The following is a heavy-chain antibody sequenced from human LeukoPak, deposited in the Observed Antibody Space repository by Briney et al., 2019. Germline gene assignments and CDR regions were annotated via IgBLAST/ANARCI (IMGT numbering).Heavy chain of an antibody. V-gene: IGHV3-21*01. D-gene: IGHD3-22*01. CDR1: GFTFSSDS. J-gene: IGHJ4*02. CDR2: ISSSGRYI. CDR3: AREGGYDSSGYYY. Sequence: GGSLRLSCAASGFTFSSDSMNWVRQAPGKGLEWVSSISSSGRYIYYADSMEGRFTISRDNAKNSLYLQMNSLRAEDTAVYYCAREGGYDSSGYYYWGQGTLVTVSS.